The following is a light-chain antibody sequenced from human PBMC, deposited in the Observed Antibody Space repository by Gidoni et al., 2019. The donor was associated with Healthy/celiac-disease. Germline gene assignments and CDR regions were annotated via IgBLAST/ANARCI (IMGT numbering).Light chain of an antibody. Sequence: QSVLPQPPSASGPPGQGVTISCSGSSSNIGSNYVYWYQQLPGTAPKLLIYRNNQRPSGVPDRFSGAESGTSASLAISGLRSEDEADYYCAAWDDSLSGWVFGGGTKLTVL. CDR3: AAWDDSLSGWV. CDR2: RNN. V-gene: IGLV1-47*01. CDR1: SSNIGSNY. J-gene: IGLJ3*02.